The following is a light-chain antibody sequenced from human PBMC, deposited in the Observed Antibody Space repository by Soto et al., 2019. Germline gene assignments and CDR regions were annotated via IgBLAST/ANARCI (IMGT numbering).Light chain of an antibody. CDR1: TSNIGSNF. CDR2: DNI. CDR3: GTWDTSLSAVV. Sequence: QSVLTQPPSVSAAPGQKVTISCSGGTSNIGSNFVSWYQQVPGTAPKLLVYDNIQRPSGIPDRFSGSKSGTSATLGIAGLQTGDEADYYCGTWDTSLSAVVFGGGTKLTVL. J-gene: IGLJ3*02. V-gene: IGLV1-51*01.